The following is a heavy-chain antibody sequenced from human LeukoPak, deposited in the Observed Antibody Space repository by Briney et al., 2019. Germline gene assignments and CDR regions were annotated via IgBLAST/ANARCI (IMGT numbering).Heavy chain of an antibody. Sequence: GASVKVSCKASGYTFTGYYMHWVQQAPGQGLEWMGWINPSSGGTNYAQKFQGRVTMTRDTSISTAYMELSRLRSDDTAVYYCARDQYYYDSSGYLDYWGQGTLVTVSS. CDR2: INPSSGGT. CDR1: GYTFTGYY. J-gene: IGHJ4*02. V-gene: IGHV1-2*02. CDR3: ARDQYYYDSSGYLDY. D-gene: IGHD3-22*01.